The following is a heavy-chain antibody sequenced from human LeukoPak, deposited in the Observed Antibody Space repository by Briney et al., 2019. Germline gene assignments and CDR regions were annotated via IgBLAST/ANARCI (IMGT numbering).Heavy chain of an antibody. J-gene: IGHJ3*02. V-gene: IGHV4-59*01. CDR2: IYYSGST. D-gene: IGHD3-22*01. CDR3: ARGNYYDPTTYYRAFDI. Sequence: SSETLSLTCTVSSGSLSSYYWSWIRQPPGRGLEWIGYIYYSGSTNYNPSLKSRVSMSVGTSKIQFSLKLSSVTAADTAVYYCARGNYYDPTTYYRAFDIWGQGTMVTVSS. CDR1: SGSLSSYY.